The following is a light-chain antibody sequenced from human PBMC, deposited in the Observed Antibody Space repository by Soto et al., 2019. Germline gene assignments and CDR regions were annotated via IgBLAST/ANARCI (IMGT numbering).Light chain of an antibody. CDR2: WAS. V-gene: IGKV4-1*01. J-gene: IGKJ4*01. CDR3: QQYHTTPLT. Sequence: DIVMTQSPDSLAVSLGERATINCKFSQNILYTSNNKNYLAWYQQKPGQPPKLLIYWASTRESGVPDRFSGSGSGTDFSLTISSLQAEDAAVYYCQQYHTTPLTFGGGTKVEIK. CDR1: QNILYTSNNKNY.